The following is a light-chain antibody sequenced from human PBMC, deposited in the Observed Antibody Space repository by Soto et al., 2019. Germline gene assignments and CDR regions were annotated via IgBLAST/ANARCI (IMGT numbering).Light chain of an antibody. J-gene: IGKJ4*01. Sequence: EIVLTQSPATLSLSPGERATLSCRASQSVSSYLAWYQQKPGQAPRLLIYDASNRATRIPARFSGSGSGADFTLTISSLEPEDFAVYYCQERSNWPLAFGGGTKGDIK. CDR2: DAS. CDR3: QERSNWPLA. V-gene: IGKV3-11*01. CDR1: QSVSSY.